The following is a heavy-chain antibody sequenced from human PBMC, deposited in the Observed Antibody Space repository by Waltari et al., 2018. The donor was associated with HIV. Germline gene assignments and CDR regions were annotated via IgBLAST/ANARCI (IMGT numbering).Heavy chain of an antibody. Sequence: EVQLVESGGGLVKPGGSLRLSCTASGLTFRPVPMNWVRQAPGKGLEWVSSISSGTSYIYYADSVTGRFTVSRDNAKNSLFLQMNSLRADDTAVYYCARQQLGSGALDLWGQGTLVTVSS. D-gene: IGHD3-10*02. CDR3: ARQQLGSGALDL. J-gene: IGHJ4*02. CDR2: ISSGTSYI. V-gene: IGHV3-21*02. CDR1: GLTFRPVP.